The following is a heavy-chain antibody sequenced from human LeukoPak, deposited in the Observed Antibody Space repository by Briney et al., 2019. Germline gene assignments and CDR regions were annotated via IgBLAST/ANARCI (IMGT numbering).Heavy chain of an antibody. CDR3: VQEGPRGLAFDI. CDR1: GFSFGNYG. CDR2: IWFDGSKQ. J-gene: IGHJ3*02. Sequence: GRSLRLSCAASGFSFGNYGMHWVRQTPGKGLEWVAVIWFDGSKQYYADSVKGRFTISRDNSKNTLYLQMNSLRAEDTAVYYCVQEGPRGLAFDIWGQGTKVTVSS. V-gene: IGHV3-33*06.